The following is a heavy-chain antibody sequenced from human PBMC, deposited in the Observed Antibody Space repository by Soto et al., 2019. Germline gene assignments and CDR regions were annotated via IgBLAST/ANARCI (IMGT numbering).Heavy chain of an antibody. CDR3: AKDLFGNYADYFDY. CDR1: GFTFSSYA. CDR2: ISGSGANT. D-gene: IGHD4-4*01. Sequence: PGGSLRLSCATSGFTFSSYAMNWVRQAPGKGLEWVSGISGSGANTYYADSVKGRFTISRDNSKNTLYLQMNSLRAEDTAVYYCAKDLFGNYADYFDYWGQGTLVTVSS. J-gene: IGHJ4*02. V-gene: IGHV3-23*01.